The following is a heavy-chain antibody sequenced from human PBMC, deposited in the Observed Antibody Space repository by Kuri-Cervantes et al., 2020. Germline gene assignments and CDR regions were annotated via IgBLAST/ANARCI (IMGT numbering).Heavy chain of an antibody. D-gene: IGHD5-18*01. CDR2: INHSGST. J-gene: IGHJ4*02. CDR3: ARRSNDTAMVTFADF. CDR1: GGSISSYY. Sequence: SETLSLTCTASGGSISSYYWSWIRQPPGKGLEWIGEINHSGSTNYNPSLKSRVTISVDTSKNQFSLKLSSVTAADTAVYYCARRSNDTAMVTFADFWGQGTMVTVSS. V-gene: IGHV4-34*01.